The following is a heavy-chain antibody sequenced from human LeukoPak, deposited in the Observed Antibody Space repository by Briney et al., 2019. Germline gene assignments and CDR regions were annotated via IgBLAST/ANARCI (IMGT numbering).Heavy chain of an antibody. D-gene: IGHD3-16*01. CDR2: IIPIFGTA. CDR1: GGTFSSYA. V-gene: IGHV1-69*05. CDR3: ARDTAAVVTFGGVIPLGY. Sequence: SVEVSCKASGGTFSSYAISWVRQAPGQGLEWMGRIIPIFGTANYAQKFQGGVTITTDESTSTAYMELSSLRSEDTAVYYCARDTAAVVTFGGVIPLGYWGQGTLVTVSS. J-gene: IGHJ4*02.